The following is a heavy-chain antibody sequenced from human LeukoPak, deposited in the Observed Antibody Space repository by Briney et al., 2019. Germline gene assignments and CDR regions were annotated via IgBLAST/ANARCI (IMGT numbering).Heavy chain of an antibody. D-gene: IGHD2-2*01. Sequence: PGGSLRVSCAASGFTFSSYWMSWVRQAPGKGLEWVANIKQDGSEKYYVDSVKGRFTISRDNAKNSLYLQMNSLRAEDTAVYYCARDSHLYCSSTSCYYYYYYGMDVWGQGTTVTVSS. CDR1: GFTFSSYW. CDR2: IKQDGSEK. J-gene: IGHJ6*02. V-gene: IGHV3-7*01. CDR3: ARDSHLYCSSTSCYYYYYYGMDV.